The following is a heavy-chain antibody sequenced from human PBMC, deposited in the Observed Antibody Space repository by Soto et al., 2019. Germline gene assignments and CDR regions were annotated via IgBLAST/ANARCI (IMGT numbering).Heavy chain of an antibody. D-gene: IGHD2-15*01. Sequence: QITLRESGPTLVKPTQTLTLTCTISGFSLSTSGVGVGWIRQPPGKSLEWLALIYWDDVQRYSPSLKTRLTLTEDTSRSQVVLTMTNMDPVDTATYYCAHSPCSGGTCYLFDYWGQGTLVTVSS. V-gene: IGHV2-5*02. CDR1: GFSLSTSGVG. J-gene: IGHJ4*02. CDR2: IYWDDVQ. CDR3: AHSPCSGGTCYLFDY.